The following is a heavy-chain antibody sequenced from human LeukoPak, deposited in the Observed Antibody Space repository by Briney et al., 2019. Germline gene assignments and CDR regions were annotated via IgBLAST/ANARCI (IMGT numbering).Heavy chain of an antibody. CDR3: ARDRGYCSGGSCYSPDYYYYGMDV. V-gene: IGHV3-30*04. CDR2: ISYDGSNK. CDR1: GFTFSSYA. J-gene: IGHJ6*02. Sequence: PGGSLRPSCAASGFTFSSYAMHWVRQAPGKGLEWVAVISYDGSNKYYADSVKGRFTISRDNSKNTLYLQMNSLRAEDTAVYYCARDRGYCSGGSCYSPDYYYYGMDVWGQGTTVTVSS. D-gene: IGHD2-15*01.